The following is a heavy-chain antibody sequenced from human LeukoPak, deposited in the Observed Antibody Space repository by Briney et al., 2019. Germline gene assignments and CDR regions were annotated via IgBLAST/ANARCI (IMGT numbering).Heavy chain of an antibody. J-gene: IGHJ4*02. Sequence: SETLSLTCTVSGGSINNYYWSWIRQPPGKGLEWIGYINYSGSTNFNPSLKSRVTISVDTSKNQFSLKLSSVTAADTAVYYCAREHYYGSGSYYDYWGQGTLVTVSS. CDR3: AREHYYGSGSYYDY. D-gene: IGHD3-10*01. CDR1: GGSINNYY. CDR2: INYSGST. V-gene: IGHV4-59*01.